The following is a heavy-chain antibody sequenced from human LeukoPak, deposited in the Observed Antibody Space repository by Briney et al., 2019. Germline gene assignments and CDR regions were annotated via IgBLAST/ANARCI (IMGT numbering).Heavy chain of an antibody. J-gene: IGHJ4*02. CDR3: ARGNVDTAMVPYFDY. CDR2: INHSGST. D-gene: IGHD5-18*01. V-gene: IGHV4-39*07. CDR1: GGSISSSDYH. Sequence: SETLSLTCTVSGGSISSSDYHWGWIRQPPGKGLEWIGEINHSGSTNYNPSLKSRVTISVDTSKNQFSLKLSSVTAADTAVYYCARGNVDTAMVPYFDYWGQGTLVTVSS.